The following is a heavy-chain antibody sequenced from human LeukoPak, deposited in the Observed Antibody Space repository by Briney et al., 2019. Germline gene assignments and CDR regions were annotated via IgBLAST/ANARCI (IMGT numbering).Heavy chain of an antibody. D-gene: IGHD2-15*01. Sequence: GASVKVSCKASGGTFSSYAISWVRQAPGQGLEWMGGIIPIFGTANYAQKFQGRVTITAGESTSTAYMELSSLRSEDTVVYYCARGLDCSGGSCYRSPSGYNWFDPWGQGTLVTVSS. CDR2: IIPIFGTA. CDR3: ARGLDCSGGSCYRSPSGYNWFDP. J-gene: IGHJ5*02. V-gene: IGHV1-69*13. CDR1: GGTFSSYA.